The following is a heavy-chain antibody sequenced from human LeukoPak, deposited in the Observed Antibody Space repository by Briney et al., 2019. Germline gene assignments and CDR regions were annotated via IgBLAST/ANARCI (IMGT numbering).Heavy chain of an antibody. D-gene: IGHD1-1*01. CDR3: ARQRTVHSPLDY. Sequence: PSETLSLTCTVSGGSISTNYWSWIRQPPGKGLEWIGSIYYSGSTYYNPSLKSRVTISVDTSKNQFSLKLSSVTAADTAVYYCARQRTVHSPLDYWGQGTLVTVSS. V-gene: IGHV4-59*05. CDR1: GGSISTNY. J-gene: IGHJ4*02. CDR2: IYYSGST.